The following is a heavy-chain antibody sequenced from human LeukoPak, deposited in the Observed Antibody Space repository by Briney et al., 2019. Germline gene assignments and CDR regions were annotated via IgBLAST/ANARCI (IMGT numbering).Heavy chain of an antibody. CDR1: GFTFSSYG. J-gene: IGHJ4*02. V-gene: IGHV3-30*02. CDR3: ASLYYGDYDY. Sequence: GGSLRLSCAASGFTFSSYGMHWVCQAPGKGLEWVAFIRYDGSNKYYADSVKGRFTISRDNSKNTLYLQMNSLRAEDTAVYYCASLYYGDYDYWGQGTLVTVSS. CDR2: IRYDGSNK. D-gene: IGHD4-17*01.